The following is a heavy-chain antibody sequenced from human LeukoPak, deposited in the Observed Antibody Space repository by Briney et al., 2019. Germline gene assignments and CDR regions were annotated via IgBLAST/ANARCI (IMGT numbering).Heavy chain of an antibody. V-gene: IGHV3-53*01. J-gene: IGHJ6*03. CDR2: IYSGGST. Sequence: GGSLRLSCAASGFTVSSNYMSWVRQAPGKGLEWVSVIYSGGSTYYADSVKGRFTISRDNSKNTLYLQMNSLRAEDTAVHYCARNGYYYDSSGYYGYYMDVWGKGTTVTVSS. D-gene: IGHD3-22*01. CDR3: ARNGYYYDSSGYYGYYMDV. CDR1: GFTVSSNY.